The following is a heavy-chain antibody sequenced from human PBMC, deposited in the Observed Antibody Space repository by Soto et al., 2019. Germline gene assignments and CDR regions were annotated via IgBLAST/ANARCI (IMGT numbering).Heavy chain of an antibody. D-gene: IGHD2-15*01. CDR3: VTPAYCSGGSCYRFDY. V-gene: IGHV1-3*01. CDR1: GYTFTSYA. CDR2: INAGNGNT. Sequence: ASVKVSCKASGYTFTSYAMHWVRQAPGQRLEWMGWINAGNGNTKYSQKFQDRITITRDTSASTAYMELSSLRSEDTAVYYCVTPAYCSGGSCYRFDYWGQGTLVTVSS. J-gene: IGHJ4*02.